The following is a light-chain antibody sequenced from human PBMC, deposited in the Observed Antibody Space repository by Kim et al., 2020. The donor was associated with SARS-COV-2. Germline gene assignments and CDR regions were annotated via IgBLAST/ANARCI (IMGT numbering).Light chain of an antibody. CDR2: DVS. Sequence: PSITISCTGTSSDVGGYNYVSWYQQHPGKAPKLMIYDVSNRPSGVSNRFSGSKSGNTASLTISGLQAEDEADYYCSSYTSSSTVVFGGGTKLTVL. J-gene: IGLJ2*01. CDR3: SSYTSSSTVV. CDR1: SSDVGGYNY. V-gene: IGLV2-14*03.